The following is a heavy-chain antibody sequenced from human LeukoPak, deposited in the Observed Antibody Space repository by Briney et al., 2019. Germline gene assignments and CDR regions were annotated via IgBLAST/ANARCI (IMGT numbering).Heavy chain of an antibody. J-gene: IGHJ4*02. CDR3: ARVGNYNDSDGYYGFDY. D-gene: IGHD3-22*01. V-gene: IGHV1-2*02. CDR1: GYTFTDYY. Sequence: EASVEVSCKASGYTFTDYYMHWVRQAPGQGLEWMGWISPNSGDTNYAQNFQGRVTMTRDTSISTAYMELSRLRSDDPAVYYCARVGNYNDSDGYYGFDYWGQGTLVTVSS. CDR2: ISPNSGDT.